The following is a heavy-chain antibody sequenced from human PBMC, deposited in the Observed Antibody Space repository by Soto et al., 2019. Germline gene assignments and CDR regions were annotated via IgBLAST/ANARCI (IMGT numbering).Heavy chain of an antibody. CDR3: ARAPIRTAVAAEFDY. CDR2: TSYRSKWYN. V-gene: IGHV6-1*01. J-gene: IGHJ4*02. D-gene: IGHD6-19*01. Sequence: PSQTLSLTCDISGDSVSSNSAAWNWIRQSPSRGLEWLGRTSYRSKWYNDYAVSVKSRITINPDTSKNQFSLQLNSVTPEDTAPYYCARAPIRTAVAAEFDYWGQGTLVTVSS. CDR1: GDSVSSNSAA.